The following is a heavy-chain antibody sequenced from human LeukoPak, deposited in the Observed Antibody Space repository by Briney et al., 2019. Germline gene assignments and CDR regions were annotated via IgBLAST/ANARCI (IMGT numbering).Heavy chain of an antibody. CDR2: ISYDGSNK. J-gene: IGHJ6*02. D-gene: IGHD3-3*01. CDR3: AREGPPAYYDFWSAFYGMDV. V-gene: IGHV3-30-3*01. Sequence: GGSLRLSCAASRFTFSSYAMHWVRQAPGKGLEWVAVISYDGSNKYYADSVKGRFTTSRDNSKNTLYLQMNSLRAEDTAVYYCAREGPPAYYDFWSAFYGMDVWGQGTTVTVSS. CDR1: RFTFSSYA.